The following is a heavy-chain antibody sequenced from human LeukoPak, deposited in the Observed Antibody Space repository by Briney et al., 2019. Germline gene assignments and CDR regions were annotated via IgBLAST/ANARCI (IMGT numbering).Heavy chain of an antibody. Sequence: GGSLRHSCSASGFTCSNAWIIGVRPAPRKGLDGVGRIKSKTDGGTTDYAAPVKARFTISRDDSKNTLYLQINSLKIEDSAVYYCRGSGSSVVDSWGQGTLVTVSS. CDR2: IKSKTDGGTT. CDR1: GFTCSNAW. J-gene: IGHJ4*02. V-gene: IGHV3-15*01. CDR3: RGSGSSVVDS. D-gene: IGHD1-26*01.